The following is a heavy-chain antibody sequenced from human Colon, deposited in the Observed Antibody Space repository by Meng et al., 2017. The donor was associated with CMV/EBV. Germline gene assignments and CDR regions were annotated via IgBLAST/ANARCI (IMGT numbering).Heavy chain of an antibody. CDR3: ARDRNLAAVEFGY. Sequence: GSLRLSCTVSGVSISSSSYYWGWIRQPPGKGLEWIGSIYHSGSTYYNPSLKSRVTISVDTSKNQFSLQMSSVTAADTALYYCARDRNLAAVEFGYWGQGTLVTVSS. D-gene: IGHD6-25*01. CDR1: GVSISSSSYY. V-gene: IGHV4-39*07. CDR2: IYHSGST. J-gene: IGHJ4*02.